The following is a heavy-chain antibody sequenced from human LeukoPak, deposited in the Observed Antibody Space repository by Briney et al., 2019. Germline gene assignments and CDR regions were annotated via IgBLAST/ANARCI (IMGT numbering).Heavy chain of an antibody. V-gene: IGHV3-20*01. CDR3: ESGIRYYYYYYMDV. Sequence: PGVSLRLSCIASGFTFDDYGMNWVRQAPGKGLELISGIHWNGDTTNYAASVEGRFTISRDNAKNSLYLQMNSLRAEDTVLYQGESGIRYYYYYYMDVWGKGTTVTVSS. CDR1: GFTFDDYG. CDR2: IHWNGDTT. D-gene: IGHD3-9*01. J-gene: IGHJ6*03.